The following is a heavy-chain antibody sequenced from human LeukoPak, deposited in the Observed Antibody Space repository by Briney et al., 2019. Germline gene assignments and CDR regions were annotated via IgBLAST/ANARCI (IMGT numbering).Heavy chain of an antibody. D-gene: IGHD3-3*01. V-gene: IGHV3-49*04. CDR2: IRSNGYGGTT. J-gene: IGHJ6*02. CDR1: GFTLGDYA. CDR3: SRGTIFGVVVMYYSGMDV. Sequence: GRSLRLSCAASGFTLGDYALSWVRQAPGKGLEWVGLIRSNGYGGTTEYAASVEGRFTISRDDSKSIAYLQMNSLKTEDTAVYYCSRGTIFGVVVMYYSGMDVWGQGTTVTVSS.